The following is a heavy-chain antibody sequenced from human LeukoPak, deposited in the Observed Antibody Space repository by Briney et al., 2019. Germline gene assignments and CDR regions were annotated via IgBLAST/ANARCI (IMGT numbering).Heavy chain of an antibody. CDR2: IYWDDDK. J-gene: IGHJ4*02. CDR3: AHQYHYGSGRYYYTPNFDY. CDR1: GFSLSTSGVG. Sequence: ESGPTLVKPTQTLTLTCTFSGFSLSTSGVGVGWIRQPPGKALEWLALIYWDDDKRYSPSLKSRLTITKDTSKNQVVLTMTNMDPVDTATYYCAHQYHYGSGRYYYTPNFDYWGQGTLVTVSS. D-gene: IGHD3-10*01. V-gene: IGHV2-5*02.